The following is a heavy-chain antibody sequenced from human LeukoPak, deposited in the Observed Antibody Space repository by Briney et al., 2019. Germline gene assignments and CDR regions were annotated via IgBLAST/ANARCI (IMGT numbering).Heavy chain of an antibody. Sequence: PSETPSLTCTVSGGSISSYYWSWIRQPAGKGLEWIGRIYTSGSTNYNPSLKSRVTMSVDTSKNQFSLKLSSATAADTAVYYCAREILLLSQDAFDIWGQGTMVTVSS. V-gene: IGHV4-4*07. CDR2: IYTSGST. D-gene: IGHD2-15*01. CDR1: GGSISSYY. J-gene: IGHJ3*02. CDR3: AREILLLSQDAFDI.